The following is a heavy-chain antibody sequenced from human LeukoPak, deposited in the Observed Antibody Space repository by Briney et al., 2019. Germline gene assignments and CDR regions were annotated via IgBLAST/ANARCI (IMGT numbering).Heavy chain of an antibody. CDR1: GYTFTGYY. J-gene: IGHJ4*02. V-gene: IGHV1-2*02. CDR2: INPNSGGT. D-gene: IGHD4-17*01. CDR3: ARGGDYGDYPYYFDY. Sequence: ASVKVSCKASGYTFTGYYMHWVRQAPGQGPEWMGWINPNSGGTNYAQKFQGRVTMTRDTSISTAYMELSRLRSDDTAVYYCARGGDYGDYPYYFDYWGQGTLVTVSS.